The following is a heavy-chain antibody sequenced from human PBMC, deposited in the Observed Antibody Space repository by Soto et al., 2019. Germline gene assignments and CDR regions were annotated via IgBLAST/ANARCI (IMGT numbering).Heavy chain of an antibody. J-gene: IGHJ4*02. V-gene: IGHV1-8*01. CDR1: GYTFTSYD. CDR2: MNPNSGNT. CDR3: ARAHYDFWSGYYRDGEDY. D-gene: IGHD3-3*01. Sequence: ASVEVSCKASGYTFTSYDINWVRQATGQGLEWMGWMNPNSGNTGYAQKFQGRVTMTRNTSISTAYMELSSLRSEDTAVYYCARAHYDFWSGYYRDGEDYWGQGTLVTVSS.